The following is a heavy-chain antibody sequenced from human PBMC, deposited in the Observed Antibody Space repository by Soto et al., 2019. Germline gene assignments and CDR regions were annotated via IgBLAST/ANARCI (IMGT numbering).Heavy chain of an antibody. J-gene: IGHJ5*01. CDR1: GGSISSGLDY. Sequence: SETLSLICTVSGGSISSGLDYWNWIRQHPGKGLEWIGYIYSNGGTHYNPSLKSRLSMSVDTSKRQFSLKLTSVTAADTAVYYCARGPQGWFDSWGQGIPVTVSS. V-gene: IGHV4-31*03. CDR2: IYSNGGT. CDR3: ARGPQGWFDS.